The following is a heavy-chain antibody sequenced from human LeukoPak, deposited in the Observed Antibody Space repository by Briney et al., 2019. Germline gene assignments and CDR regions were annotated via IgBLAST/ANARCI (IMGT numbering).Heavy chain of an antibody. CDR1: GFTFSSYW. J-gene: IGHJ4*02. V-gene: IGHV3-74*01. D-gene: IGHD4-17*01. CDR3: VRIATVTTPDY. Sequence: GGSLRLSCAASGFTFSSYWMHWVRQPLGKGLVWVSHINPDGTTTNYADSVKGRFTISRDNAKNTLYLQMNSLTVEDTALYYCVRIATVTTPDYWGQGTLVTVSS. CDR2: INPDGTTT.